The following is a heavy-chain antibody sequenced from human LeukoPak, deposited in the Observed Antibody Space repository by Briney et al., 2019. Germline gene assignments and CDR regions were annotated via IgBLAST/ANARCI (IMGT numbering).Heavy chain of an antibody. J-gene: IGHJ4*02. CDR1: GFTFRSYW. D-gene: IGHD2-8*01. CDR2: IKQDESEK. V-gene: IGHV3-7*01. Sequence: AGGSLRLSCAASGFTFRSYWMSWASQAPGKGLEGVANIKQDESEKYYVDSVKGRFTISRDNAKKSLYLQMNSLRVEDTAIYYCAREGVPDFWGQGTLVTVSS. CDR3: AREGVPDF.